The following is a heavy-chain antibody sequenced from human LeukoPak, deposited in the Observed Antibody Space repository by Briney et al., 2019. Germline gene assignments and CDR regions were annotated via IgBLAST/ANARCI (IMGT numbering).Heavy chain of an antibody. J-gene: IGHJ3*02. D-gene: IGHD3-22*01. CDR3: ARGRPYYYDSSGYYPYDAFDI. CDR2: IYSGGST. CDR1: GFTVSSNY. V-gene: IGHV3-53*01. Sequence: GGSLRLXCAASGFTVSSNYMSWVRQAPGKGLERVSVIYSGGSTYYADSVKGRFTISRDNSKNTLYLQMNSLRAEDTAVYYCARGRPYYYDSSGYYPYDAFDIWGQGTMVTVSS.